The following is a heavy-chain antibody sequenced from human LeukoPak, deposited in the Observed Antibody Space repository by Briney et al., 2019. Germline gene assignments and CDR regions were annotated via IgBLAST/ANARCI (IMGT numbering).Heavy chain of an antibody. D-gene: IGHD3-22*01. CDR2: IYHSGST. CDR1: GGSISSSNW. V-gene: IGHV4-4*02. J-gene: IGHJ4*02. Sequence: SGTLSLTCAVSGGSISSSNWWSWVRQPPGKGLEWIGEIYHSGSTNYNPSLKSRVTISVDKSKNQFSLKLSSVTAADTAVYYCAREYYFDSTGYLYWGQGILVTVSS. CDR3: AREYYFDSTGYLY.